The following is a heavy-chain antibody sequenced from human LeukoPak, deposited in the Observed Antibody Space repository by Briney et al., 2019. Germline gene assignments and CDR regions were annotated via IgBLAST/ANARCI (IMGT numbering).Heavy chain of an antibody. J-gene: IGHJ3*02. Sequence: SETLSLACPVSGGSISSYYLSWIRPPPGKGLEWVGYTHYSGSNNYNPSLKSRVTISVDTSKNQFALKLSSVTAADTAVYYCAREGDGSYSNWAFDIWGQGTMVTVSS. D-gene: IGHD1-26*01. CDR3: AREGDGSYSNWAFDI. CDR2: THYSGSN. CDR1: GGSISSYY. V-gene: IGHV4-59*01.